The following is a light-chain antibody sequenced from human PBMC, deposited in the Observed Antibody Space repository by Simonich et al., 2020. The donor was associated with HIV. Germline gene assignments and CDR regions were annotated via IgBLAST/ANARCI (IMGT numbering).Light chain of an antibody. J-gene: IGKJ5*01. CDR3: QQYNNWPPIT. Sequence: EIVLTQSPATLSLSPGERATLSCRASQSVISYLAWYQQKPGQAPRLLIYDASNRATGIPARFSGSGSGTDFTLTISSLQSEDFAVYYCQQYNNWPPITFGQGTRLEIK. V-gene: IGKV3-11*01. CDR1: QSVISY. CDR2: DAS.